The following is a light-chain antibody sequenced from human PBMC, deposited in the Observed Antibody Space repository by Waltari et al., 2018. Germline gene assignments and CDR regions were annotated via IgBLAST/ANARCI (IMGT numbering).Light chain of an antibody. CDR2: AAS. Sequence: DIQMTQSPSSVSASVGDNVTITCRASQGVSSWLGWYQNKPGKAPKLLIYAASTLQGGVPSRFSGRGYGTEFTLTITNLQPEDFALYFCQQSNSFPLTFGGRTKVEI. V-gene: IGKV1-12*01. CDR3: QQSNSFPLT. J-gene: IGKJ4*01. CDR1: QGVSSW.